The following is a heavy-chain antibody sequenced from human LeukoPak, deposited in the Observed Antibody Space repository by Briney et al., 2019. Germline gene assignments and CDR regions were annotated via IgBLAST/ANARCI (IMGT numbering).Heavy chain of an antibody. D-gene: IGHD3-10*01. CDR2: VNSDGTTT. CDR3: ARVSGSSSS. CDR1: GFTFTNYW. Sequence: GGSLRLSCAASGFTFTNYWIFWVRQGPGKGLVWVSRVNSDGTTTNYADSVKGRFTISRDNAKNTVYLQMNSLRVEDTAVYYCARVSGSSSSWGQGTLVTVSS. J-gene: IGHJ5*02. V-gene: IGHV3-74*01.